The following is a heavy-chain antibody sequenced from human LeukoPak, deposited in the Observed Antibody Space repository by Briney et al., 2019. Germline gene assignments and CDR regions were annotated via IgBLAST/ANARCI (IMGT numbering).Heavy chain of an antibody. CDR1: GFIFSSYA. J-gene: IGHJ4*02. Sequence: GGSLRLSCAASGFIFSSYAMSWVRQAPGKGLEWVSRISSDGSSTSYADSVKGRFTISRDNAKNTLYLQMNSLRAEDTAVYYCAIALPPSINTPWKWGQGTLVTVSS. CDR3: AIALPPSINTPWK. CDR2: ISSDGSST. V-gene: IGHV3-74*01. D-gene: IGHD3-3*02.